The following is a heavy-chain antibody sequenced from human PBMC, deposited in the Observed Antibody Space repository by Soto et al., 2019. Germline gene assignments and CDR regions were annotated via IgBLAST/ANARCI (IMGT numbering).Heavy chain of an antibody. CDR1: GFTFKHNA. CDR3: AREGIAESGPNYYDL. CDR2: ISYDGSTK. V-gene: IGHV3-30-3*01. J-gene: IGHJ4*02. D-gene: IGHD6-13*01. Sequence: QVQLVESGGGVVQPGRSLTIFCTASGFTFKHNAMHWIRRAPAKGLEWVADISYDGSTKNYADSVKGRFTISRDNSKNTLSLQMSAVKSEDTATYYCAREGIAESGPNYYDLWGQGTLVAVSS.